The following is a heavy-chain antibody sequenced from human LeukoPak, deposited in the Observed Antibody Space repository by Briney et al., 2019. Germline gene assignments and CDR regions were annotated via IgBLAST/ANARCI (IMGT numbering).Heavy chain of an antibody. Sequence: SHTLSLTCTVSGRSISSGSYYWSWIRQPAGKGLEWIGRIYTSGSTNYNPSLKSRVTISVDTSKNQFSLKLSSVTAADTAVYYCARGYSSGWYQDAFDIWGQGTMVTVSS. CDR1: GRSISSGSYY. CDR2: IYTSGST. CDR3: ARGYSSGWYQDAFDI. V-gene: IGHV4-61*02. D-gene: IGHD6-19*01. J-gene: IGHJ3*02.